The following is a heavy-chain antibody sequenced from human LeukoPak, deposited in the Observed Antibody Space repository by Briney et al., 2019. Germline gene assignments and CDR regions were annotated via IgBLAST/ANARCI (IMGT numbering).Heavy chain of an antibody. CDR3: ARETSQKGAHYMDV. V-gene: IGHV4-59*01. Sequence: SETLSLTCTASGGSISSYYWSWIRQPPGKGLEWIGYIYYSGSTTYKSSLKSRVTISLGTSKNQFSLKLSSVTAADTAVYYCARETSQKGAHYMDVWGKGTTVTISS. CDR2: IYYSGST. J-gene: IGHJ6*03. CDR1: GGSISSYY.